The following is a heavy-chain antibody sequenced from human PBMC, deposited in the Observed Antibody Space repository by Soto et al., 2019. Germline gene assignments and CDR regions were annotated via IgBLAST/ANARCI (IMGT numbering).Heavy chain of an antibody. D-gene: IGHD6-19*01. Sequence: EVQLLESGGGLVQPGGSLRLSCAASGFTFSSYAMSWVRQAPGKGLEWVSAISGSGGSTYYADSVKGRFIISRDNSKNTLYLQMNSLRAEDTAVYYCAKDLGIAVAGTNWFDPWGQGTLVTVSS. V-gene: IGHV3-23*01. CDR3: AKDLGIAVAGTNWFDP. CDR1: GFTFSSYA. CDR2: ISGSGGST. J-gene: IGHJ5*02.